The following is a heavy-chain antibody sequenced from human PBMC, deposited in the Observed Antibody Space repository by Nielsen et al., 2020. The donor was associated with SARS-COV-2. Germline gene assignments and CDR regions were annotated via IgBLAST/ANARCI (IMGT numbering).Heavy chain of an antibody. Sequence: SVKVSCKTSGGTFSSYGISWVRQAPGQGLEWMGGIIPVFGTVNYAQKFQGRVTITADESTSTAYMELSSLRSKDTAVYYCARGTAPPYYYYYTDVWGKGTTVTVSS. D-gene: IGHD1-1*01. J-gene: IGHJ6*03. CDR1: GGTFSSYG. CDR3: ARGTAPPYYYYYTDV. V-gene: IGHV1-69*13. CDR2: IIPVFGTV.